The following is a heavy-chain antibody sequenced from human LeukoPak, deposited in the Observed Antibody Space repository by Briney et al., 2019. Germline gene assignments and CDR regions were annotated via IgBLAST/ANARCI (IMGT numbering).Heavy chain of an antibody. D-gene: IGHD3-9*01. CDR1: GFTFSSYE. CDR3: AKGSVPPGDILTGYDY. CDR2: ISGSGGST. J-gene: IGHJ4*02. V-gene: IGHV3-23*01. Sequence: GGSLRLSCAASGFTFSSYEMNWVRQAPGKGLEWVSAISGSGGSTYYADSVKGRFTISRDNSKNTLYLQMNSLRAEDTAVYYCAKGSVPPGDILTGYDYWGQGTLVTVSS.